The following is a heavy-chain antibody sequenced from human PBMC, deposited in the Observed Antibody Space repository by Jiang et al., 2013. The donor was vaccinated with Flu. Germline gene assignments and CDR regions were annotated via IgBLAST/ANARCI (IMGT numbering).Heavy chain of an antibody. CDR1: GFTFSTYV. D-gene: IGHD2-2*01. CDR3: ARYGSLVGVYCSPTSCYGNGYGLDV. Sequence: QLVESGGGVVQPGRSLRLSCAASGFTFSTYVMHWVHQAPGKGLEWVAVISYDGSNKYYADSVKGRFTLSRDNSKNTLYLQMNSLRAEDTAVYYCARYGSLVGVYCSPTSCYGNGYGLDVWGQGTTVTVSS. CDR2: ISYDGSNK. V-gene: IGHV3-30-3*01. J-gene: IGHJ6*02.